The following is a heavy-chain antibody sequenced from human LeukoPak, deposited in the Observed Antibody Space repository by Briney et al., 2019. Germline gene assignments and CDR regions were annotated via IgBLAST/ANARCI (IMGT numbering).Heavy chain of an antibody. CDR3: ARSVVQLWTMVDWFDP. J-gene: IGHJ5*02. CDR1: GGSISSGGYY. Sequence: SQTLSLTCTVSGGSISSGGYYWSWIRRHPGTGLEWIGYIYYSGSTYYNPSLKSRVTISVDTSKNQFSLKLSSVTAADTAVYYCARSVVQLWTMVDWFDPWGQGTLVTVSS. D-gene: IGHD5-18*01. CDR2: IYYSGST. V-gene: IGHV4-31*03.